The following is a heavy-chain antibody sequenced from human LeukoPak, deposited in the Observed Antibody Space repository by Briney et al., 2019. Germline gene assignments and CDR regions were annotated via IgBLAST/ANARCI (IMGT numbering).Heavy chain of an antibody. CDR1: GGSISSGSYS. D-gene: IGHD5-12*01. Sequence: SETLSLTCAVSGGSISSGSYSWSWIRQPPGKGLEWIGYIYYSGSTNYNPSLKSRVTISVDTSKNQFSLKLSSVTAADTAVYYCARDGSEAPFDPWGQGTLVTVSS. CDR3: ARDGSEAPFDP. J-gene: IGHJ5*02. CDR2: IYYSGST. V-gene: IGHV4-61*01.